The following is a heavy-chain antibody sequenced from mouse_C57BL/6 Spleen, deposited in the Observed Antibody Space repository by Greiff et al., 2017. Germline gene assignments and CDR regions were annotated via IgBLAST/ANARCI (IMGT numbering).Heavy chain of an antibody. J-gene: IGHJ1*03. Sequence: VQLQQSGPELVKPGASVKISCKASGYSFTGYYMNWVKQSPEKSLEWIGEINPSTGGTTYNQKFKAKATLTVDKSSSTAYMQLKSLTSEDSAVYYCASLITTVVATYWYFDVWGTGTTVTVSS. D-gene: IGHD1-1*01. CDR2: INPSTGGT. CDR1: GYSFTGYY. CDR3: ASLITTVVATYWYFDV. V-gene: IGHV1-42*01.